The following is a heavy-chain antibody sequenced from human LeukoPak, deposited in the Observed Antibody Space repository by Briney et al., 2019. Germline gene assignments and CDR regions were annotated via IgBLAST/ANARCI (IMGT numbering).Heavy chain of an antibody. V-gene: IGHV3-66*02. CDR2: IYSGGNT. J-gene: IGHJ3*02. D-gene: IGHD3-3*01. CDR1: GFTVSINS. CDR3: AREYRDCGFGVNDAFDI. Sequence: SGGSLRLSCTVSGFTVSINSMSWVRQAPGKGLEWASFIYSGGNTHYSDSVKGRFTISRDNSKNTLYLQMNSLRAEDMAVYYCAREYRDCGFGVNDAFDIWGQGTMVTVSS.